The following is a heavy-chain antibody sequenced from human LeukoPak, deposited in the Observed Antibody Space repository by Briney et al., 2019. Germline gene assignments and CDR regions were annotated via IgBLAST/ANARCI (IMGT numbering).Heavy chain of an antibody. D-gene: IGHD6-13*01. CDR3: AKASGSSWYSRFDY. CDR2: ISWNSGSI. V-gene: IGHV3-9*01. Sequence: GGSLRLSCAASGFTVSSNYMSWVRQAPGKGLEWVSGISWNSGSIGYADSVKGRFTISRDNAKNSLYLQMNSLRAEDTALYYCAKASGSSWYSRFDYWGQGTLVTVSS. J-gene: IGHJ4*02. CDR1: GFTVSSNY.